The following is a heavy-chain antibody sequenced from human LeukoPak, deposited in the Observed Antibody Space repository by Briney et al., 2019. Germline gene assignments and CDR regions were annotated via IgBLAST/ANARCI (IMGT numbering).Heavy chain of an antibody. D-gene: IGHD6-19*01. CDR1: GGSISSSSYY. J-gene: IGHJ4*02. CDR3: ARAGYSSGPPIFDY. V-gene: IGHV4-39*07. CDR2: IYYSGST. Sequence: SETLSLTCTVSGGSISSSSYYWGWIRQPPGKGLEWIGSIYYSGSTYYNPSLKSRVTISVDTSKNQFSLKLSSVTAADTAVYYCARAGYSSGPPIFDYWGQGTLVTVSS.